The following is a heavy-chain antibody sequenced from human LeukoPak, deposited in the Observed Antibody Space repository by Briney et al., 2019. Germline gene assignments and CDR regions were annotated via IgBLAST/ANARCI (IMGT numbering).Heavy chain of an antibody. J-gene: IGHJ4*02. CDR2: INHSGST. Sequence: PSETLSLTCAVYGGSFSGYYWSWIRQPPGKGLEWIGEINHSGSTNYNPSLKSRVTISVNTSKNQFSLKLSSVTAADTAVYYCARGPSKRRITMVRGLVSGTTTSPRYFDYWGQGTLVTVSS. V-gene: IGHV4-34*01. CDR3: ARGPSKRRITMVRGLVSGTTTSPRYFDY. D-gene: IGHD3-10*01. CDR1: GGSFSGYY.